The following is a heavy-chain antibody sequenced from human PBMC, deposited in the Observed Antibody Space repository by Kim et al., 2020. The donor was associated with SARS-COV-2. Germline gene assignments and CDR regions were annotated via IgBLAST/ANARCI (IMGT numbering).Heavy chain of an antibody. CDR1: GFTFSSYG. D-gene: IGHD1-26*01. Sequence: GGSLRLSCAASGFTFSSYGMHWVRQAPGKGLEWVAVISYDGSNKYYADSVKGRFTISRDNSKNTLYLQMNSLRAEDTAVYYCARSWVSGYREDAFEIWGPRTMVTVSS. CDR2: ISYDGSNK. J-gene: IGHJ3*02. CDR3: ARSWVSGYREDAFEI. V-gene: IGHV3-33*05.